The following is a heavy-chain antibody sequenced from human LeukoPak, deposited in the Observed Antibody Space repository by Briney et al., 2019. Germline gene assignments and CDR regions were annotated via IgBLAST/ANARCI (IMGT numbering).Heavy chain of an antibody. CDR3: TRVGGRYFDWLQFDY. D-gene: IGHD3-9*01. V-gene: IGHV3-23*01. J-gene: IGHJ4*02. CDR2: ISRSGGST. CDR1: GFTFSNHA. Sequence: GGSLRLSCAASGFTFSNHAMTWVRRAPGKGLEWVSAISRSGGSTYYADSVKGRFTISRDNSKNALYLQMSSLRAEDTAVYYCTRVGGRYFDWLQFDYWGQGTLVTVSS.